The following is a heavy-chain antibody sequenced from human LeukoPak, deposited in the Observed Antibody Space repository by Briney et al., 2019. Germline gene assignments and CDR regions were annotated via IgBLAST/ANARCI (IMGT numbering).Heavy chain of an antibody. CDR3: AKDRWTEVDAFDI. V-gene: IGHV3-23*01. Sequence: PGGSLRLSCAASGFMFSSYGMSWVRQAPGKGLEWVSVISGNGGSTYYADSVKGRFTISRDNSKNTLYLQMNSLRAEDTAVYYCAKDRWTEVDAFDIWGQGTMVTVSS. CDR1: GFMFSSYG. CDR2: ISGNGGST. J-gene: IGHJ3*02. D-gene: IGHD1-1*01.